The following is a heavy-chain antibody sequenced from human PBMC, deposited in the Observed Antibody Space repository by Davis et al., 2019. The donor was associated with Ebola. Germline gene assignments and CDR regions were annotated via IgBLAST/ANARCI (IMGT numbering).Heavy chain of an antibody. V-gene: IGHV3-21*01. CDR2: ISSSSSYI. Sequence: GGSLRLSCVASGFTFNTYSMNWVRQAPGKGLEWVSSISSSSSYIYYADSVKGRFTISRDNAKNSLYLQMNSLRAEDTAVYYCAKMGDSGYDLLGWFDPWGQGTLVTVSS. CDR1: GFTFNTYS. D-gene: IGHD5-12*01. CDR3: AKMGDSGYDLLGWFDP. J-gene: IGHJ5*02.